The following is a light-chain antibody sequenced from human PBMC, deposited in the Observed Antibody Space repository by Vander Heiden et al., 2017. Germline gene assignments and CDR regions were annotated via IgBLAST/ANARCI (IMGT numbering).Light chain of an antibody. CDR3: QQYYTYPFT. CDR2: GTS. Sequence: AIRMTQSPSSFSASTGARVNITCRARQGISTYLAWYQQKPGKAPNLLIYGTSTLQSGVPSRFSGSGSETDFTLTISCLQSEDFASYYCQQYYTYPFTFGPGTKVDIK. J-gene: IGKJ3*01. V-gene: IGKV1-8*01. CDR1: QGISTY.